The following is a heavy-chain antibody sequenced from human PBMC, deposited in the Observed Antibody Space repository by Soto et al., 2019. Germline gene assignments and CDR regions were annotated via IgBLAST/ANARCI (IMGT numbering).Heavy chain of an antibody. CDR2: IYHSGST. Sequence: QLQLQESGSGLVKPSQTLSLTCAVSGGSISSGGYSWSWIRQPPGKGLEWIGYIYHSGSTYYNPSLKSRVTISVDRSKNQFSLKLSSVTAADTAVYYCARTEDILTGFDYWGQGTLVTVSS. V-gene: IGHV4-30-2*01. CDR3: ARTEDILTGFDY. D-gene: IGHD3-9*01. J-gene: IGHJ4*02. CDR1: GGSISSGGYS.